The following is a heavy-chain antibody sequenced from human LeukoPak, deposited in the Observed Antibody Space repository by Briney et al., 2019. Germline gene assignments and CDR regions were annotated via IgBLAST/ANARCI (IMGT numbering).Heavy chain of an antibody. D-gene: IGHD1-26*01. CDR2: ISGSGGST. CDR1: GSTFSSYA. V-gene: IGHV3-23*01. J-gene: IGHJ4*02. Sequence: GGSLRLSCAASGSTFSSYAMSWVRQAPGKGLEWVSAISGSGGSTYYADSVKGRFTISRDNSKNTLYLQMNSLRAEDTAVYYCATLVGAPLADYWGQGTLVTVSS. CDR3: ATLVGAPLADY.